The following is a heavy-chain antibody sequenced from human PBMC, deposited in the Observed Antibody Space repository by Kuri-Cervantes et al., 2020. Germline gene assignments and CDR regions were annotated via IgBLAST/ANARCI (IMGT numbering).Heavy chain of an antibody. J-gene: IGHJ5*02. CDR1: GYTFTYRY. Sequence: ASVKVSCKASGYTFTYRYLHWVRQAPGQALEWMGWMNPNSGNTGYAQKFQGRVTMTRNTSISTAYMELSSLRSEDTAVYYCARGGGHSNYNWFDPWGQGTLVTVSS. D-gene: IGHD4-11*01. CDR2: MNPNSGNT. V-gene: IGHV1-8*02. CDR3: ARGGGHSNYNWFDP.